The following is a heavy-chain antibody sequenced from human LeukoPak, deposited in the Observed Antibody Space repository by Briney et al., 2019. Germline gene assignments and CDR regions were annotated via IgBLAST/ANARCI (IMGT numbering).Heavy chain of an antibody. CDR1: GYTLTELS. Sequence: WASVKVSCKVSGYTLTELSMHWVRQAPGKGLEWMGGFDPEDGETIYTQKFQGRVTMTEDTSTDTAYMELSSLRSEDTAVYYCARLAYQLPNYYYYGMDVWGQGTTVTVSS. D-gene: IGHD2-2*01. V-gene: IGHV1-24*01. CDR3: ARLAYQLPNYYYYGMDV. CDR2: FDPEDGET. J-gene: IGHJ6*02.